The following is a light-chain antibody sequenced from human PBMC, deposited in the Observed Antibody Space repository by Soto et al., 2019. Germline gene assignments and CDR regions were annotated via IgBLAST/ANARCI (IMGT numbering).Light chain of an antibody. CDR3: HKYNHAPT. J-gene: IGKJ4*01. V-gene: IGKV1-27*01. CDR1: QAISSY. Sequence: DLQLTQSPSSLSASVGDRVTITCRASQAISSYLAWYQQKPGKVPELLIYATSTLQSGAPSRFSGTGSGTDFTLTISSRQPEDVATYYCHKYNHAPTFGGGTKVEIK. CDR2: ATS.